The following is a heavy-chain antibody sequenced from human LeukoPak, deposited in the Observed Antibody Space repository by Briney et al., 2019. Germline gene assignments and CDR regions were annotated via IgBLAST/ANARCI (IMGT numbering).Heavy chain of an antibody. CDR2: ISAYNGNT. CDR3: GVVGANALSRDAFDI. CDR1: GYTFTSYG. Sequence: ASVKVSCKASGYTFTSYGISWVRQAPGQGLEWMGWISAYNGNTNYAQKLQGRVTMTTDTSTSTAYMELRSLRSDDTAVYYCGVVGANALSRDAFDIWGQGTMVTVSS. J-gene: IGHJ3*02. D-gene: IGHD1-26*01. V-gene: IGHV1-18*01.